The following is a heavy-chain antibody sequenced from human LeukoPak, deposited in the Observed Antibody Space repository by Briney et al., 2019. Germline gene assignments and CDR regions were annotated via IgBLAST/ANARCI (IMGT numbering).Heavy chain of an antibody. V-gene: IGHV1-69*06. J-gene: IGHJ4*02. CDR2: IIPIFGTA. CDR3: ARAPDYGSGSPAFDY. D-gene: IGHD3-10*01. Sequence: ASVKVSCKASGGTFSSYAISWVRQAPGQGLEWMGGIIPIFGTANYAQKFQGRVTITADKSTSTAYMELSSLRSEDTAMYYCARAPDYGSGSPAFDYWGQGTLVTVSS. CDR1: GGTFSSYA.